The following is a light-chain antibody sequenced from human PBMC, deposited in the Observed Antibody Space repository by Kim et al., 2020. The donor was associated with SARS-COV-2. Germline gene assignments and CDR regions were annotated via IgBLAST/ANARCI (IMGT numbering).Light chain of an antibody. V-gene: IGLV3-19*01. CDR3: NSRDSSGNHLV. CDR1: SLRSYY. CDR2: GKN. J-gene: IGLJ2*01. Sequence: LGQTVRITCQGNSLRSYYASWYQQKPGQAPVLVIYGKNNRPSGIPDRFSGSSSGNTASLTITGAQAEDEADYYCNSRDSSGNHLVFGGGTQLTVL.